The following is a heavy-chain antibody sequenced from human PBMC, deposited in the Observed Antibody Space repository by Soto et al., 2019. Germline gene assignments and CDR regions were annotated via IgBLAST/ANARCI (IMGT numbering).Heavy chain of an antibody. CDR3: ARGRLVLGLLYYYYMDV. Sequence: SETLSLTCAVYGGSFSGYYWSWIRQPPGKGLEWIGEINHSGSTNYNPSLKSRVTISVDTSKNQFSLKLSSVTAADTAVYYCARGRLVLGLLYYYYMDVWGKGTTVTVSS. CDR1: GGSFSGYY. CDR2: INHSGST. D-gene: IGHD6-6*01. J-gene: IGHJ6*03. V-gene: IGHV4-34*01.